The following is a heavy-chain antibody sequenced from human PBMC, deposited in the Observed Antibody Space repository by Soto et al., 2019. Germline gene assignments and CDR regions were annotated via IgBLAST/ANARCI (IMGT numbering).Heavy chain of an antibody. CDR1: GGAFTNYS. J-gene: IGHJ6*02. CDR2: IIPLHNTS. V-gene: IGHV1-69*08. Sequence: SVKVSCKVSGGAFTNYSLNWVRHSPGQGLEWLGGIIPLHNTSNYLEKFVGRLSVTADISSSTVYLHLSGLTSGYSVTYYCGSWSAWNPLYYHGMYVWGQETTVTVSS. D-gene: IGHD1-1*01. CDR3: GSWSAWNPLYYHGMYV.